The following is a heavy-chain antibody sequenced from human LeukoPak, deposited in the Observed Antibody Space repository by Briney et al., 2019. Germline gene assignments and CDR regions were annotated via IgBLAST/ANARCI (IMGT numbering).Heavy chain of an antibody. J-gene: IGHJ1*01. CDR1: GFTFSSYS. D-gene: IGHD6-13*01. Sequence: GGSLRLSCAASGFTFSSYSMNWVCQAPGKGLEWVSSISSSSSYIYYADSVKGRFTISRDNAKNSLYLQMNSLRAEDTAVYYCARGYPLSTTAAGTYFQHWGQGTLVTVSS. CDR3: ARGYPLSTTAAGTYFQH. CDR2: ISSSSSYI. V-gene: IGHV3-21*04.